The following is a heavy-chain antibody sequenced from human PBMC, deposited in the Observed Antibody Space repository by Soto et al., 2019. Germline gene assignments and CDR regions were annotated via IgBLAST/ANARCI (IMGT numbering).Heavy chain of an antibody. V-gene: IGHV3-9*01. Sequence: GGSLRLSCAASGFSFDDYAMHWVRQAPGRGLEWVSGITWSSGYIGYADSVKGRFTISKDNAKNSLNLKMNSLRPEDTAVFYCARGTDDSSGYCTAPGYWGQGTLVAVSS. J-gene: IGHJ4*02. CDR1: GFSFDDYA. CDR2: ITWSSGYI. CDR3: ARGTDDSSGYCTAPGY. D-gene: IGHD3-22*01.